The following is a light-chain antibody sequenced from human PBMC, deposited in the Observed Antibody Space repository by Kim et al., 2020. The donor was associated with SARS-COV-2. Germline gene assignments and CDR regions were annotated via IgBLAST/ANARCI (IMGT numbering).Light chain of an antibody. CDR3: LLYYGGVWV. J-gene: IGLJ3*02. CDR1: TGAVTSGYY. V-gene: IGLV7-43*01. Sequence: QAVVTQEPSLTVSPGGTVTLTCAFNTGAVTSGYYPNWFQLKPGQAPRSMIHTASGRHSWTPARFSGSLLGGKAALTLSGVQPEDEAEYYCLLYYGGVWVFGGGTQLTVL. CDR2: TAS.